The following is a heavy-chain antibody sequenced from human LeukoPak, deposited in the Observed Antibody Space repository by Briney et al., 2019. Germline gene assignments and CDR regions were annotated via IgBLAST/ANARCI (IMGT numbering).Heavy chain of an antibody. J-gene: IGHJ4*02. CDR3: AATYYYDSSGSQYYFDY. D-gene: IGHD3-22*01. Sequence: PGGSLRLPCAASGFTVSSNYMSWVRQAPGKGLEWVSVIYSGGSTYYADSVKGRFTISRDNPKNTLYLQMNSLRAEDTAVYYCAATYYYDSSGSQYYFDYWGQGTLVTVSS. V-gene: IGHV3-66*01. CDR1: GFTVSSNY. CDR2: IYSGGST.